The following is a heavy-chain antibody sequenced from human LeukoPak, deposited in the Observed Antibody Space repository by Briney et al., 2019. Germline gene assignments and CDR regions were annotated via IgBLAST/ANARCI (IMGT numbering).Heavy chain of an antibody. J-gene: IGHJ4*02. CDR3: ARDLGGYDSAGFDY. Sequence: ASVKVSCKASGYTFTSYDVNWVRQATGQGLEWMGWMNPNSGNTGLAQKFQGRVTLTRDTSTSTVYMELSSLRSEDTAVYYCARDLGGYDSAGFDYWGQGTLVTVSS. CDR1: GYTFTSYD. D-gene: IGHD5-12*01. V-gene: IGHV1-8*01. CDR2: MNPNSGNT.